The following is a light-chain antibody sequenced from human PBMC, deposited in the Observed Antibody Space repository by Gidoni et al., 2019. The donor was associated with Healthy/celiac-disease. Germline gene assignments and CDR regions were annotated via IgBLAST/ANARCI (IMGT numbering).Light chain of an antibody. CDR2: AAS. CDR3: RQYYSYPLFT. J-gene: IGKJ3*01. V-gene: IGKV1-8*01. CDR1: QGISSY. Sequence: AIRMTQSPSSLSASTGDRVTITCRASQGISSYLAGYQQKPGKAPKLLIYAASTLQSGVPSRCSGGGSGTDFTLTISCLQSEDVATYYCRQYYSYPLFTFGPGTKVDIK.